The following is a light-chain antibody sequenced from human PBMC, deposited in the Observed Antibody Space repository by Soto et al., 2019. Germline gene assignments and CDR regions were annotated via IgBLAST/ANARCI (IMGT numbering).Light chain of an antibody. CDR3: SSYASSNNFYV. CDR1: SSDVGGYNY. Sequence: QSVLTQPPSASGSPGQSVTISCTGTSSDVGGYNYVSWYQQHPGKAPKLMIYEVSKRPSGVPDRFSGSKSGNTASLTVSGLQAEDEADYYCSSYASSNNFYVFGTGTKV. V-gene: IGLV2-8*01. CDR2: EVS. J-gene: IGLJ1*01.